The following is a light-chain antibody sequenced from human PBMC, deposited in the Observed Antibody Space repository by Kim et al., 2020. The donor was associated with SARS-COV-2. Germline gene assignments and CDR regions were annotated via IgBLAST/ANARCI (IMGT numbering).Light chain of an antibody. CDR3: QQYNNWPLT. CDR2: GAS. V-gene: IGKV3-15*01. J-gene: IGKJ4*01. CDR1: QSVSGN. Sequence: EIVMTQSPVTLSVSPGERAILSCRASQSVSGNLAWYQQKPGQAPRLLIYGASTRATGIPARFSGSGSGTEFTLTISSLQSEDFAVYYCQQYNNWPLTFGGGTKVDIK.